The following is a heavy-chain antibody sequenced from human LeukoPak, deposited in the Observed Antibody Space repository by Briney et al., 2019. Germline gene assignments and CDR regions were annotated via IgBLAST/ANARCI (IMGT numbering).Heavy chain of an antibody. D-gene: IGHD3-22*01. Sequence: GGSLRLSCAASGFTFNNDWMNWVRQAPGKGLEWVGRIRSNSDGGTIDYAAPVKGRFTLSRDDSKTTLYLQMNSLQTEDTAVYYCATDFYDSTWGQGTLVTVSS. CDR3: ATDFYDST. CDR2: IRSNSDGGTI. J-gene: IGHJ5*02. CDR1: GFTFNNDW. V-gene: IGHV3-15*07.